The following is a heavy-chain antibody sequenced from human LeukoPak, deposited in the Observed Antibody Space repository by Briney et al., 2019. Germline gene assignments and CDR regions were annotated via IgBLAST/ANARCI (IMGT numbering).Heavy chain of an antibody. Sequence: PGGSLRLSCAASGFTFGSYAMSWVRQAPGKGLEWVSAIGAGGGSTYYADSVKGRFTISRDNSKNTLYLEMNSLRAEDTAIYYCAKVPSSGWYLDYWGQGALVTVSS. CDR1: GFTFGSYA. D-gene: IGHD6-19*01. CDR3: AKVPSSGWYLDY. V-gene: IGHV3-23*01. CDR2: IGAGGGST. J-gene: IGHJ4*02.